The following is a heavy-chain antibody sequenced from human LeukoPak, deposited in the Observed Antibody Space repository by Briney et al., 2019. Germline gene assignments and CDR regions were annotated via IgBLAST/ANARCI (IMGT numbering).Heavy chain of an antibody. J-gene: IGHJ6*03. CDR2: IYTSGST. D-gene: IGHD5-12*01. CDR1: GGSISSGSYY. CDR3: ARDIVDIVATLPGYYYYYMDV. Sequence: SETLSLTCTVSGGSISSGSYYWSWIRQPAGKGLEWIGRIYTSGSTNYNPSLKSRITISVDTSKNQFSLKLSSVTAADTAVYYCARDIVDIVATLPGYYYYYMDVWGKGTTVTVSS. V-gene: IGHV4-61*02.